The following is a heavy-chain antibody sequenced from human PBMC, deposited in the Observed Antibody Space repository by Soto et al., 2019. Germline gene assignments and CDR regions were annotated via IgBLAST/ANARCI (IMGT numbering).Heavy chain of an antibody. CDR3: ARDPSTINKLIGVWFDP. CDR1: GDTFGRFT. CDR2: IKPISDIT. J-gene: IGHJ5*02. V-gene: IGHV1-69*13. Sequence: ASVKVSCKASGDTFGRFTINWVRQAPGQGLEWMGGIKPISDITNYAQRFQGRVTFTADASTSTVYLELSSLRSEDTAMYYCARDPSTINKLIGVWFDPWGQGTLVTVSS. D-gene: IGHD4-4*01.